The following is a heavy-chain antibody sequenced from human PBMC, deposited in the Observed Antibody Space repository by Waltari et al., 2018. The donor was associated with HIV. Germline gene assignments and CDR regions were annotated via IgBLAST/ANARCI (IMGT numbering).Heavy chain of an antibody. CDR2: MGPDGTAT. V-gene: IGHV3-74*01. CDR1: GFTFRYYW. J-gene: IGHJ4*02. D-gene: IGHD3-10*02. Sequence: EEQLVESGGGLVQPGGSLRVSCAASGFTFRYYWMRWVSQVPGKGLVWVSRMGPDGTATNYADSVKGRFTISRDNAKNMLYLQMNSLRAEDTAVYFCARGVPGRFGFDFDSGAQGTLVTVSS. CDR3: ARGVPGRFGFDFDS.